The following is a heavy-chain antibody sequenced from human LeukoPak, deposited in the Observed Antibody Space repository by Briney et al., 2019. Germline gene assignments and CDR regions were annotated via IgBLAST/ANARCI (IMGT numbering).Heavy chain of an antibody. CDR1: GFTFSSYG. CDR2: IWYDGSNK. J-gene: IGHJ6*02. D-gene: IGHD3-3*01. CDR3: ARDGRTYYDFWSGYLSPWLYYYGMDV. Sequence: PGRSLRLSCAASGFTFSSYGMHWVRQAPGKGLEWVAVIWYDGSNKYYADSVKGRFTISRDNSKNTLYLQMNSLRAEDTAVYYCARDGRTYYDFWSGYLSPWLYYYGMDVWGQGTTVTVSS. V-gene: IGHV3-33*01.